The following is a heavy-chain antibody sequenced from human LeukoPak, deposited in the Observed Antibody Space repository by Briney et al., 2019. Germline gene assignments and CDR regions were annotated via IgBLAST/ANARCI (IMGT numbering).Heavy chain of an antibody. Sequence: PRGSLRLSCAASGFTLSSYAMHWVRQAAGKGLEWVAVISYDGSNKYYADSVKGRFTISRENAKNSLYLQMNSLRAEDTAVYYCAELGITMIGGVWGKGTTVTISS. D-gene: IGHD3-10*02. J-gene: IGHJ6*04. V-gene: IGHV3-30*04. CDR3: AELGITMIGGV. CDR1: GFTLSSYA. CDR2: ISYDGSNK.